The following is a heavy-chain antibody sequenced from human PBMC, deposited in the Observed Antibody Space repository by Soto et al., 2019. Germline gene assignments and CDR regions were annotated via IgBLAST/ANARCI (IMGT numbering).Heavy chain of an antibody. V-gene: IGHV2-5*02. CDR1: GFSLSTSGVG. D-gene: IGHD7-27*01. J-gene: IGHJ6*02. CDR3: ARTLPRWGGKDV. Sequence: QITLKESGPTLVKPTQTLTLTCTFSGFSLSTSGVGVGWIRQPPGKAMEWLALIYWDDDKRYSPSLKRRLTITKDTSKSQVVLTISTMDPVDTATYYCARTLPRWGGKDVWGQGTTVTASS. CDR2: IYWDDDK.